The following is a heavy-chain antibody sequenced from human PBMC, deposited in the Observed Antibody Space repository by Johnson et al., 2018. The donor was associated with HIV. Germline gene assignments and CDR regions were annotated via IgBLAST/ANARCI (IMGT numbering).Heavy chain of an antibody. CDR3: ARGSGSYYSNAFDI. CDR2: ITWNGGST. Sequence: VQLVESGGGVVRPGGSLRLSCAASGFTFDDYCLSWVRQAPGKGLEWVSGITWNGGSTGYADSVKARFTISRDNAKNSLYLQINSLRAEDTALYCCARGSGSYYSNAFDIWGQGTMVTVSS. J-gene: IGHJ3*02. D-gene: IGHD1-26*01. CDR1: GFTFDDYC. V-gene: IGHV3-20*04.